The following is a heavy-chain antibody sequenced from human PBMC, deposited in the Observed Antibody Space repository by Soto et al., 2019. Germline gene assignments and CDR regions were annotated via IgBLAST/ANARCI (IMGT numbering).Heavy chain of an antibody. J-gene: IGHJ5*02. CDR1: GFTFSSYS. Sequence: GWSLRLSCAASGFTFSSYSMNWVRQAPGKGLEWVSSISSSSSYIYYADSVKGRFTISRDNAKNSLYLQMNSLRAEDTAVYYCARGHTGYCSSTSSLSWFDPWGQGTLVTVSS. CDR3: ARGHTGYCSSTSSLSWFDP. V-gene: IGHV3-21*01. CDR2: ISSSSSYI. D-gene: IGHD2-2*03.